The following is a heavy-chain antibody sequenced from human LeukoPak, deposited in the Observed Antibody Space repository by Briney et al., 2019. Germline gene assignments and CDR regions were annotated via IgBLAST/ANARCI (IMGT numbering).Heavy chain of an antibody. D-gene: IGHD3-10*01. V-gene: IGHV4-59*01. J-gene: IGHJ4*02. Sequence: SETLSLTCTVSGGSISSYYWSWIRQPPGKGLEWIGYIYYSGSSKYNPSLKSRVTMSVDTSKNQFSLKLSSVTAADTAVYYCARSYGSGSYFDYWGQGILVTVSS. CDR2: IYYSGSS. CDR3: ARSYGSGSYFDY. CDR1: GGSISSYY.